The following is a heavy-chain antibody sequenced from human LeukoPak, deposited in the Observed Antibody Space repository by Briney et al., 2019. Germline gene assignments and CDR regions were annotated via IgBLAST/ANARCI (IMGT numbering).Heavy chain of an antibody. V-gene: IGHV3-48*01. D-gene: IGHD2-15*01. J-gene: IGHJ4*02. CDR2: ISSSSSTI. Sequence: GGSLRLSCAASGFTFSSCSMNWVRQAPGKGLEWVSYISSSSSTIYYADSVKGRFTISRDNAKNSLYLQMDSLRAEDTAVYYCAREGGGTFDYWGQGTLVTVSS. CDR1: GFTFSSCS. CDR3: AREGGGTFDY.